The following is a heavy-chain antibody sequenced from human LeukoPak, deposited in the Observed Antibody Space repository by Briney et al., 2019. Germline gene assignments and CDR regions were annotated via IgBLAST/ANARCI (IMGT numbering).Heavy chain of an antibody. D-gene: IGHD3-22*01. CDR3: VRDHYYDSSGYTFRY. CDR1: GGSITNYY. J-gene: IGHJ1*01. CDR2: IYYSGST. Sequence: SETLSLTCTVSGGSITNYYWSWIRQPPGKGLEWIGYIYYSGSTSYNPSLKSRVTISLDTSKNQFSLKLSSVTAADTAVYYCVRDHYYDSSGYTFRYWGQGTLVTVSS. V-gene: IGHV4-59*01.